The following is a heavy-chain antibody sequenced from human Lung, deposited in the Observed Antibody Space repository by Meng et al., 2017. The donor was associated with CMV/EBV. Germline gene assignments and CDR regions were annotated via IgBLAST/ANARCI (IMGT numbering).Heavy chain of an antibody. CDR2: INVYNGRR. CDR3: ARERGYCSMIDCYKDGMDV. V-gene: IGHV1-18*01. D-gene: IGHD2-21*02. Sequence: SVXVSXXASGYTFTSYGISWVRQAPGQGLEWMGWINVYNGRRDYAQRFKDRVTMTTDTSTSTAHMDLKSLRSDDTATYYCARERGYCSMIDCYKDGMDVWGQGTXVTVSS. CDR1: GYTFTSYG. J-gene: IGHJ6*02.